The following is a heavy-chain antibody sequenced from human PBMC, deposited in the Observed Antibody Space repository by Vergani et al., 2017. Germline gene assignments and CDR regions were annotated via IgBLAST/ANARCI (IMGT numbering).Heavy chain of an antibody. V-gene: IGHV4-59*01. CDR3: VRGQQLAYYLDD. J-gene: IGHJ4*02. D-gene: IGHD6-13*01. CDR1: GGSISSYY. CDR2: IYYSGST. Sequence: QVQLQESGPGLVKPSETLSLTCTVSGGSISSYYWSWIRQPPGKGLEWIGYIYYSGSTNYNPSLKSRVTISVDTSKNQFSLRLISVTAADTAVYYCVRGQQLAYYLDDWGQGTLVTVSS.